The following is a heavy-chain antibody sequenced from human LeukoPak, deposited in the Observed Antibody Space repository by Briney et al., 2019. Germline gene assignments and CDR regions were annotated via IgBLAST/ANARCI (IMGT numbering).Heavy chain of an antibody. Sequence: GRSLRLSCAASGFTFSSYWMSWVRQAPGKGLEWVANIKQDGSEKYYVDSVKGRFTISRDNAKNSLYLQMNSLRAEDTAVYYCARVTEYSSGWYHYYYYYMDVWGKGTTVTVSS. J-gene: IGHJ6*03. D-gene: IGHD6-19*01. V-gene: IGHV3-7*01. CDR3: ARVTEYSSGWYHYYYYYMDV. CDR1: GFTFSSYW. CDR2: IKQDGSEK.